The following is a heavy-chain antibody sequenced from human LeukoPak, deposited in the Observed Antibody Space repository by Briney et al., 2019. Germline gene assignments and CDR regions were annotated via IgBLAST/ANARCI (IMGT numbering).Heavy chain of an antibody. Sequence: GGSLRLSCAASGFTFSSYSMNWVRQAPGKGLEWVSSISSSSSYIYYADSVKGQFTISRDNAKHSLYLQMNSLRAEDTAVYYCARDTHPPYYFDYWGQGTLVTVSS. V-gene: IGHV3-21*01. CDR2: ISSSSSYI. J-gene: IGHJ4*02. CDR3: ARDTHPPYYFDY. CDR1: GFTFSSYS.